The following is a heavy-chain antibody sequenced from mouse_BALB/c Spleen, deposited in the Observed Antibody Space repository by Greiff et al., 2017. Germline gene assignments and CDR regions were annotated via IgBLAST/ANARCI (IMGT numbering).Heavy chain of an antibody. J-gene: IGHJ4*01. V-gene: IGHV5-17*02. CDR1: GFTFSSFG. Sequence: EVHLVESGGGLVQPGGSRKLSCAASGFTFSSFGMHWVRQAPEKGLEWVAYISSGSSTIYYADTVKGRFTISRDNPKNTLFLQMTSLRSEDTAMYYCARGLYYGNYGGAMDYWGQGTSVTVSS. CDR2: ISSGSSTI. CDR3: ARGLYYGNYGGAMDY. D-gene: IGHD2-1*01.